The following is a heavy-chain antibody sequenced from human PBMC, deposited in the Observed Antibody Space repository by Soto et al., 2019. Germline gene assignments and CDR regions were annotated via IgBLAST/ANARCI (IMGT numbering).Heavy chain of an antibody. J-gene: IGHJ5*02. Sequence: ASVKVSCKASGYTFTSYAMHWVRQAPGQRLEWMGWINAGNGNTKYSQKFQGRVTITRDTSASTAYMELSSLRSEDTAVYYCAGAARYYCARGFDPWGQGTLVTVSS. V-gene: IGHV1-3*01. CDR1: GYTFTSYA. D-gene: IGHD3-10*01. CDR3: AGAARYYCARGFDP. CDR2: INAGNGNT.